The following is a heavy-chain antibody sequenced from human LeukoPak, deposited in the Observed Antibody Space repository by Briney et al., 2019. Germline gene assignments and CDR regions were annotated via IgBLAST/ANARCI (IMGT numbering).Heavy chain of an antibody. J-gene: IGHJ4*02. CDR1: GGSISSYY. CDR3: ARHLTASNFPFDY. V-gene: IGHV4-59*08. CDR2: IYYSGST. Sequence: PSETLSLTRTVSGGSISSYYWSWIRQPPGKGLEWIGYIYYSGSTSYNPSLKSRVTISVDTSKNQFSLKLNSVTAADTAVYYCARHLTASNFPFDYWGKGTLVTVSS. D-gene: IGHD2-21*02.